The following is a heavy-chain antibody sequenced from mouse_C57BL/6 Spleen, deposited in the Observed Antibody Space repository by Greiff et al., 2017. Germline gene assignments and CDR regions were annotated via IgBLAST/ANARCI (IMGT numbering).Heavy chain of an antibody. CDR2: IYPGDGDT. Sequence: VQLKESGAELVKPGASVKISCKASGYAFSSYWMNWVKQRPGKGLEWIGQIYPGDGDTNYNGKFKGKATLTADKSSSTAYMQLSSLTSEDSAVYFCARMELGPAWFAYWGQGTLVTVSA. CDR1: GYAFSSYW. CDR3: ARMELGPAWFAY. V-gene: IGHV1-80*01. J-gene: IGHJ3*01. D-gene: IGHD4-1*01.